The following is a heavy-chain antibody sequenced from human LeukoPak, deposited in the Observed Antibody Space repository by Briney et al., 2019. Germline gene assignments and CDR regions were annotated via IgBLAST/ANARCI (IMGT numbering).Heavy chain of an antibody. Sequence: PTQSLSLTCTVSGDSLSSYDWSWLRQPPGKGLEWIGYIYYTGTTNYNASPKSRVTIFVEKSKNQFSLKLSSVTTTDTAVYHCASGPGDSSGFDMWGQGTMVTVSS. CDR3: ASGPGDSSGFDM. V-gene: IGHV4-59*08. J-gene: IGHJ3*02. D-gene: IGHD3-22*01. CDR2: IYYTGTT. CDR1: GDSLSSYD.